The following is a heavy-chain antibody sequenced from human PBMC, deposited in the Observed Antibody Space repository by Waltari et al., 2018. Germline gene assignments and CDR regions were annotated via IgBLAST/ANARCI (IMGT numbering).Heavy chain of an antibody. D-gene: IGHD3-22*01. CDR3: ARHRYYYDSSGYYPGDFDY. J-gene: IGHJ4*02. CDR2: IYHSGST. V-gene: IGHV4-38-2*01. CDR1: GYSISSGYY. Sequence: QVQLQESGPGLVKPSETLSLACAVSGYSISSGYYWGWIRQPPGKGLEWIGSIYHSGSTYYNPSLKSRVTISVDTSKNQFSLKLSSVTAADTAVYYCARHRYYYDSSGYYPGDFDYWGQGTLVTVSS.